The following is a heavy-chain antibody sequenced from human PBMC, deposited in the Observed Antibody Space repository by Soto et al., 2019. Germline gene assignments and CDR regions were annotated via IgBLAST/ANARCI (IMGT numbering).Heavy chain of an antibody. D-gene: IGHD1-26*01. CDR2: IKRDGSKK. J-gene: IGHJ3*02. CDR3: ARDLSPSFSDTPGDVFDI. V-gene: IGHV3-7*04. CDR1: GFSFTTSW. Sequence: EVQLVESGGGLVQPGGSLRLSCVASGFSFTTSWMTWVRQAPGKGLEWVANIKRDGSKKNYLDSVKGRFTISRDNAENSLYLQMNMLRVEDTAVYYWARDLSPSFSDTPGDVFDIWGQGTVVAVSS.